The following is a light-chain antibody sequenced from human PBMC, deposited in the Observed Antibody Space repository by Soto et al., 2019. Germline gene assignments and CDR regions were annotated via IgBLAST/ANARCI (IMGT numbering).Light chain of an antibody. CDR2: GTS. J-gene: IGKJ5*01. V-gene: IGKV3-15*01. CDR3: HQYNNWRT. CDR1: QNVSNN. Sequence: TKSPVTLSLSPGERATLSCRASQNVSNNLAWYQQKPGQAPSLLIYGTSTRATGFPARFSGSASGTDFTLTISSLQSEDFAVYYCHQYNNWRTFGQGTRLEIK.